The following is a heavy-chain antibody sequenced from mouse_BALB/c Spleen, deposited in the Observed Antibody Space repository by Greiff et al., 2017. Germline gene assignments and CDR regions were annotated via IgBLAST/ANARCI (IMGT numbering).Heavy chain of an antibody. CDR3: ARSPY. CDR1: GFTFSSFG. J-gene: IGHJ3*01. CDR2: ISSGSSTI. V-gene: IGHV5-17*02. Sequence: EVHLVESGGGLVQPGGSRKLSCAASGFTFSSFGMHWVRQAPEKGLEWVAYISSGSSTIYYADTVKGRFTISRDNPKNTLFLQMTSLRSEDTAMYYCARSPYWGQGTLVTVSA.